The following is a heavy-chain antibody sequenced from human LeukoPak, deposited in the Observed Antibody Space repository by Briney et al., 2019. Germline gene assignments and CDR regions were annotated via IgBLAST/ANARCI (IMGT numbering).Heavy chain of an antibody. CDR3: ARGGGGGYDSLYYFDY. CDR2: SYYSGST. D-gene: IGHD5-12*01. J-gene: IGHJ4*02. CDR1: GGSISSGGYY. V-gene: IGHV4-31*03. Sequence: SQTLSLTCTVSGGSISSGGYYWSWIRQHPGKGLEWIGYSYYSGSTYYNPSLKSRVTISVDTSKNQFSLKLSSVTAADTAVYYCARGGGGGYDSLYYFDYWGQGTLVTVSS.